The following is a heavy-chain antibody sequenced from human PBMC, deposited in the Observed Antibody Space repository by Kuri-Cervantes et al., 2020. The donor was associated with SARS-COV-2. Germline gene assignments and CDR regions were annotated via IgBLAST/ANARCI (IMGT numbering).Heavy chain of an antibody. J-gene: IGHJ4*02. CDR1: GFAFSDHY. CDR2: ISDSGNTV. Sequence: GESLKISCAASGFAFSDHYMSWIRQAPGKGLEWLSYISDSGNTVFYADSVKGRFTISRDNAMDSLYLQMSSLRAEDTAVYYCARDLRLGKSLDYWGQGTLVTVSS. V-gene: IGHV3-11*04. CDR3: ARDLRLGKSLDY. D-gene: IGHD7-27*01.